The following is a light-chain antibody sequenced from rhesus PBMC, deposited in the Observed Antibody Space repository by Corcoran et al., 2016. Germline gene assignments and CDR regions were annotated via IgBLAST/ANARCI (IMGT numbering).Light chain of an antibody. CDR3: QQDSSWPLT. V-gene: IGKV3S9*01. J-gene: IGKJ4*01. CDR2: GPS. CDR1: QSVSSD. Sequence: EIVMTQSPATLSLSPGERATLSCRVVQSVSSDVAWYQQKPAQASRLLIYGPSSRATGIPNRFSGNGAGTDFTLTICSLEPEDFAVYYCQQDSSWPLTFGGGTKVEIK.